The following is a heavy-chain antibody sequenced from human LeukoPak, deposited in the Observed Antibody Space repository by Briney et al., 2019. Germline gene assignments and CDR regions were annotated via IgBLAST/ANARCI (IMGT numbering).Heavy chain of an antibody. CDR1: GFTFSSYA. CDR2: ISYDGSNK. Sequence: GGSLRLSCEASGFTFSSYAMHWVRQAPGKGLEWVAVISYDGSNKYYADSVKGRFTISRDNSKNTLYLQMNSLRAEDTAVYYCARDRSYSNFDYWGQGTLVTVSS. V-gene: IGHV3-30-3*01. J-gene: IGHJ4*02. D-gene: IGHD4-11*01. CDR3: ARDRSYSNFDY.